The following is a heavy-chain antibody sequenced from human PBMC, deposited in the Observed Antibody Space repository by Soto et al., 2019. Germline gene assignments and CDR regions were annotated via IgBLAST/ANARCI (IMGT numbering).Heavy chain of an antibody. D-gene: IGHD3-22*01. Sequence: SETLSLTCTVSGGSISSYYWSWIRQPPGKGLEWIGYIYFAGTTTYNPSLQSRVSISLNTSKNEVSLKLTSVTAADTAVYFCARLGAYYQAMDSWGQGTLVTVSS. V-gene: IGHV4-59*08. CDR2: IYFAGTT. CDR3: ARLGAYYQAMDS. CDR1: GGSISSYY. J-gene: IGHJ1*01.